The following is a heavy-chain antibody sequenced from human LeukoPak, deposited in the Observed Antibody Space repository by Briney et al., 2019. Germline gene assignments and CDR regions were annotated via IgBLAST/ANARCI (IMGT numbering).Heavy chain of an antibody. CDR1: GYTFTSYY. D-gene: IGHD3-22*01. V-gene: IGHV1-46*01. CDR3: ARKTYYYDSSGYLDGAFDI. Sequence: PWASVKVSCKASGYTFTSYYMHWVRQAPGQGLEWMGIINPSGGSTSYAQKFQGRVTMTRDTSTSTVYMELSSLRSEDMAVYYCARKTYYYDSSGYLDGAFDIWGQGTMVTVSS. J-gene: IGHJ3*02. CDR2: INPSGGST.